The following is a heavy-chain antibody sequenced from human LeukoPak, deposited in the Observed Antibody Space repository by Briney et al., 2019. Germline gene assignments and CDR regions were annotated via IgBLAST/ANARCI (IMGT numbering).Heavy chain of an antibody. D-gene: IGHD6-19*01. V-gene: IGHV3-23*03. CDR2: IYSDGRT. Sequence: PGGSLRLSFAASGFTFSSYAMSGFGQAPGRGREGVSVIYSDGRTYYADSVKGRFTISRDNSKNTLYLETNSLRAEDTAVYYCAKANGWYGRGYFDLWGRGTLVSVSS. CDR1: GFTFSSYA. CDR3: AKANGWYGRGYFDL. J-gene: IGHJ2*01.